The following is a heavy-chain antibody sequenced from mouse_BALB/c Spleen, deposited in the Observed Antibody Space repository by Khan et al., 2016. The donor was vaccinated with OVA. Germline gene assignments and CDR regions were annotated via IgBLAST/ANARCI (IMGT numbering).Heavy chain of an antibody. CDR3: TRSGYGTFAY. V-gene: IGHV1S81*02. CDR1: GYTFTSYY. CDR2: INPSNGGT. Sequence: QIQLVQSGAELVKPGASVRLSCKASGYTFTSYYLYWVKQRPGQGLEWIGDINPSNGGTNFNEKFKNKATLTVDKSSSTAYMQLSSLTSEDSAVDYCTRSGYGTFAYWGQGTLVTVSA. J-gene: IGHJ3*01. D-gene: IGHD2-1*01.